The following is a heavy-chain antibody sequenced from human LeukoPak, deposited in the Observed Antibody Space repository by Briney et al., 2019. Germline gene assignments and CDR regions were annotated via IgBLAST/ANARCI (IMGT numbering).Heavy chain of an antibody. Sequence: GGSLRLSCAASGFTLSSCDIHWVRQATGKGLEWVSGIGTAGEIYYPGSVKGRFTISRENAKNSLYLQMNSLRAGDTAVYYCARAAYSSTWYSRYFDLWGRGTLVTVSS. V-gene: IGHV3-13*01. CDR1: GFTLSSCD. CDR3: ARAAYSSTWYSRYFDL. J-gene: IGHJ2*01. CDR2: IGTAGEI. D-gene: IGHD6-13*01.